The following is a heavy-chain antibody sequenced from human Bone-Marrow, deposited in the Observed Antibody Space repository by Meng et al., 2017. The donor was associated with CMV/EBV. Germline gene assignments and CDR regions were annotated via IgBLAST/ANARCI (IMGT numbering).Heavy chain of an antibody. D-gene: IGHD1-26*01. CDR2: IRYDGSNK. V-gene: IGHV3-30*02. J-gene: IGHJ6*02. CDR3: ARRAGEVGATFYYYYGMDV. Sequence: GESLKISCAASGFTFSSYGMHWVRQAPGKGLEWVAFIRYDGSNKYYADSVKGRFTISRDNAKNTLYLQMNSLRAEDTAVYYCARRAGEVGATFYYYYGMDVWGQGTTVTVSS. CDR1: GFTFSSYG.